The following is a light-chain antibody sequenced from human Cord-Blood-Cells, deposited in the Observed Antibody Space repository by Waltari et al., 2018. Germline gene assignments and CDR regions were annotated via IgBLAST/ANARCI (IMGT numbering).Light chain of an antibody. CDR1: QSVSSK. CDR3: QQYNNWPPDT. V-gene: IGKV3-15*01. CDR2: GAS. J-gene: IGKJ3*01. Sequence: EIVMTQSPATLSVSPGERATLSCRASQSVSSKLAWYQQTPGQAPRLLIYGASTRATGIPARFSGSGSGTEFTLTISSLQSEDFAVYYCQQYNNWPPDTFGPGTKVDIK.